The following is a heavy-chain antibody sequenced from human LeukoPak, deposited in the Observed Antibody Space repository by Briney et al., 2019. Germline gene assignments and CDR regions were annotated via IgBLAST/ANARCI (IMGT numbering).Heavy chain of an antibody. Sequence: PSETLSLTCPVSGVSITSRSYYWGWIRQPAGKGLEWIGRIYTSGSTNYNPSLKSRVTISGDTSKNQFSLRLSSVTAADTAVYYCARASYSYDINGWVPFDYWGQGTLVTVSS. J-gene: IGHJ4*02. D-gene: IGHD3-22*01. V-gene: IGHV4-61*02. CDR1: GVSITSRSYY. CDR2: IYTSGST. CDR3: ARASYSYDINGWVPFDY.